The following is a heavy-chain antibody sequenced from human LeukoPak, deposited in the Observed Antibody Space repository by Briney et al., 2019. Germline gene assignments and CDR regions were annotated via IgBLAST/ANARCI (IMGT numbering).Heavy chain of an antibody. CDR1: GFTFSSYA. CDR2: ISGGGGNT. D-gene: IGHD2-2*01. J-gene: IGHJ3*02. Sequence: GGSLRLSCAASGFTFSSYAMSWVRQAPGKGLEWVSAISGGGGNTYYADSVKGRFTISRDNSKNTLYLQMNSLRAEDTAIYYCAKDSLLIVVPTEDAFDIWGRGTMVSVSS. CDR3: AKDSLLIVVPTEDAFDI. V-gene: IGHV3-23*01.